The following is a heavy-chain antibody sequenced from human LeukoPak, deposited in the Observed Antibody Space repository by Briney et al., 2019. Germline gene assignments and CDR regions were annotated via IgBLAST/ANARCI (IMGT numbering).Heavy chain of an antibody. CDR2: FDPEDGET. Sequence: ASVKVSCKVSGYSFSTFGISWVRQAPGKGLEWMGGFDPEDGETIYAQRFQGRVTMTEDTSTDTAYMELSSLRSEDTAVYYCATDRYKWELGAFDIWGQGTMVTVSS. CDR3: ATDRYKWELGAFDI. V-gene: IGHV1-24*01. J-gene: IGHJ3*02. CDR1: GYSFSTFG. D-gene: IGHD1-26*01.